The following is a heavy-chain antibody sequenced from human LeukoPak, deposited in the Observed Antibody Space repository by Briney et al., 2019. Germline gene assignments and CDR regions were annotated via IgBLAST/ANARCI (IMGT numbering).Heavy chain of an antibody. CDR1: GFTVSSNY. J-gene: IGHJ3*02. CDR3: ARALYSSGWYGAFDI. D-gene: IGHD6-19*01. V-gene: IGHV3-66*02. Sequence: EGSLRLSCAASGFTVSSNYMSWVRQAPGKGLEWVSVIYSGGSTYYADSVKGRFTISRDNSKNTLYLQMNSLRAEDTAVYYCARALYSSGWYGAFDIWGQGTMVTVS. CDR2: IYSGGST.